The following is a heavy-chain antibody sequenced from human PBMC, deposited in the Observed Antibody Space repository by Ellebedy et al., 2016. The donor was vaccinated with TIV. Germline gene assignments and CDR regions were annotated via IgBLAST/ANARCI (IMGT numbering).Heavy chain of an antibody. CDR1: GGSISSSSYY. J-gene: IGHJ3*02. D-gene: IGHD7-27*01. CDR3: ARTTWGTGDAFDI. V-gene: IGHV4-39*07. CDR2: IYYSGST. Sequence: SETLSLTCTVSGGSISSSSYYWGWIRQPPGKGLEWIGNIYYSGSTYYNPSLRSRVTISVDTSKNQFSLKLISVTAADTAVYYCARTTWGTGDAFDIWGQGTMVTVSS.